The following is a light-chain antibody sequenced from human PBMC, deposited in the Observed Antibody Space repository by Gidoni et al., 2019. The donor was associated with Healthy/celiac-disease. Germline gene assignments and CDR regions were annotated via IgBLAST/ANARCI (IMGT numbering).Light chain of an antibody. Sequence: SYELTQPPSWSVSPGQTARITCSGDALPKQYAYWYQQKPGQAPVLVIYKDSERPSGIPERFSGSSSGTTVTLTISGVQAEDEADYYCQSADSSGTYVVFGGGTKLTVL. CDR3: QSADSSGTYVV. CDR2: KDS. CDR1: ALPKQY. J-gene: IGLJ2*01. V-gene: IGLV3-25*02.